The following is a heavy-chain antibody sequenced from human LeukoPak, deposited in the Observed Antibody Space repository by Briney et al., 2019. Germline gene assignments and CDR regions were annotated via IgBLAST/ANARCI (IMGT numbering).Heavy chain of an antibody. Sequence: GASVKVSCKASGYTFTSCYVNWVRQAPGQGLEWMGIINPNGGSTSYAQKFQGRVTMARATSTSTVYMELSSLRSEDTAVYYCARAANMFGDEFDYWGQGTLVTVSS. V-gene: IGHV1-46*01. J-gene: IGHJ4*02. CDR2: INPNGGST. CDR1: GYTFTSCY. CDR3: ARAANMFGDEFDY. D-gene: IGHD3-10*02.